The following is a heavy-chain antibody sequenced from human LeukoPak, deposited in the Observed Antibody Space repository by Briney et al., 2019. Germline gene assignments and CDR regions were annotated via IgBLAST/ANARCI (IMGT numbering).Heavy chain of an antibody. J-gene: IGHJ5*02. Sequence: GGSLRLSCAAPGFNFNNYGMNCVRQAPGKGVGRSSYICGSGSISYDADSVKGRFTISRDNAKNSLYLQMNSLRAEDTAVYHCARVYSPFSTWFDPWGQGTLVTVSS. V-gene: IGHV3-48*03. CDR2: ICGSGSIS. CDR3: ARVYSPFSTWFDP. D-gene: IGHD1-26*01. CDR1: GFNFNNYG.